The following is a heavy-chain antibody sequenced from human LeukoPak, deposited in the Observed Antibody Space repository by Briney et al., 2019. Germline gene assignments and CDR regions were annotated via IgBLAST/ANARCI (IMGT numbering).Heavy chain of an antibody. CDR1: GGSIRNANND. J-gene: IGHJ1*01. V-gene: IGHV4-61*02. D-gene: IGHD6-19*01. CDR3: ATYTSGWTGEYFQQ. Sequence: PSETLSLTXAVSGGSIRNANNDWSWIRQPAGKGLEWIGRIYTSGITNYNPSLKSRVTISVDTSKNQFSLKVNSVTAADTAVYYCATYTSGWTGEYFQQWGQGTLVTVSS. CDR2: IYTSGIT.